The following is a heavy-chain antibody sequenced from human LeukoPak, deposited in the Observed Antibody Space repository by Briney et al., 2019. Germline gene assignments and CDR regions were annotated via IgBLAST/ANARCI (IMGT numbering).Heavy chain of an antibody. V-gene: IGHV1-69*01. J-gene: IGHJ6*03. CDR3: ASPARPWSYAWYYYYYYMDG. D-gene: IGHD1-26*01. CDR1: GGTFSSYA. Sequence: SVKVSCKASGGTFSSYAISWVRQAPGQGREWMGGIIPIFGTANYAQTFPGRVTITADESTSTAYLELSSLRSEDTAVYYCASPARPWSYAWYYYYYYMDGWGKGTTVTVSS. CDR2: IIPIFGTA.